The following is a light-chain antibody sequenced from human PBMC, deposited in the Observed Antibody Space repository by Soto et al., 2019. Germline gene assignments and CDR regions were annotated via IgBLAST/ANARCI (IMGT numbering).Light chain of an antibody. Sequence: EIVMTQSPATLSVSPGERATLSCRASQSVNSNLAWYQQKPGQAPRLVIYGASTRATGLPARFSGSGSGTDSTLTISSLQSEDVAVYYCQQFNNWPFTFGGGTKVEIK. CDR1: QSVNSN. J-gene: IGKJ4*01. CDR3: QQFNNWPFT. V-gene: IGKV3-15*01. CDR2: GAS.